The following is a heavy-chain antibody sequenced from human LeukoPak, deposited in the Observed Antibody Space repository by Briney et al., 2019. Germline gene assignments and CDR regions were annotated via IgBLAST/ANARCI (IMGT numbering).Heavy chain of an antibody. J-gene: IGHJ4*02. Sequence: GSSVKVSCKASGGTFSSYAISWVRQAPGQGLEWMGWINPNSGGTNYAQKFQGRVTMTRDTSISTAYMELSRLRSDDTAVCYCARDEEWYYYDSSGYQLFDYWGQGTLVTVSS. D-gene: IGHD3-22*01. CDR3: ARDEEWYYYDSSGYQLFDY. CDR2: INPNSGGT. CDR1: GGTFSSYA. V-gene: IGHV1-2*02.